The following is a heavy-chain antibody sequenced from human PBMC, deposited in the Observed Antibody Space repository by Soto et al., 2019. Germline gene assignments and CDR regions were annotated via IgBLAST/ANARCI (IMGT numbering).Heavy chain of an antibody. V-gene: IGHV3-30*18. CDR3: AKRXGQAWSRDHFYYYAMEV. J-gene: IGHJ6*02. CDR1: GFTFEGYG. CDR2: ISHEGVMK. Sequence: PGGSLRLSCTASGFTFEGYGMHWVRQAPGKGREWLAYISHEGVMKFYAGSVKGRFTISRDNSKNTLYLQLSSLRPDDTGVYYCAKRXGQAWSRDHFYYYAMEVWGRGTTVTVSS. D-gene: IGHD3-3*01.